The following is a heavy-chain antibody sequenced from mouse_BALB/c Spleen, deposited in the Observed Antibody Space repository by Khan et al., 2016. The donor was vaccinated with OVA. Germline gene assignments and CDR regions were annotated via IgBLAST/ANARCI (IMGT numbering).Heavy chain of an antibody. CDR1: GFSLTSHG. CDR2: IWAGGST. CDR3: AINRGPDYFDY. Sequence: QMQLEESGPGLVAPSQSLSITCTVSGFSLTSHGVHWVRQPPGKGLEWLGVIWAGGSTTYNSALMYRLSICKDSSKTHVVLKMNSLQTDDKAMYYCAINRGPDYFDYWGQGTTLTVSS. J-gene: IGHJ2*01. V-gene: IGHV2-9*02. D-gene: IGHD3-3*01.